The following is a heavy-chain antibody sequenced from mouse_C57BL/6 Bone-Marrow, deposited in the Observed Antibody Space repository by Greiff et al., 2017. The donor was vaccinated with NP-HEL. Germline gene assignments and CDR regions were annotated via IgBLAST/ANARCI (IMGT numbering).Heavy chain of an antibody. CDR3: ARGDDYDGPYWYFDV. D-gene: IGHD2-4*01. J-gene: IGHJ1*03. Sequence: EVQRVESGGGLVQPGGSLKLSCAASGFTFSDYGMAWVRQAPRKGPEWVAFISNLAYSIYYADTVTGRFTIPRENAKNTLYLEMSSLRSEYTAMYYCARGDDYDGPYWYFDVWGTGTTVTVSS. CDR1: GFTFSDYG. V-gene: IGHV5-15*01. CDR2: ISNLAYSI.